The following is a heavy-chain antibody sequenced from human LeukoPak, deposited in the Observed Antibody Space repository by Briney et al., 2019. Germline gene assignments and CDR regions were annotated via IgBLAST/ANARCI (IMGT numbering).Heavy chain of an antibody. V-gene: IGHV4-59*02. CDR3: ARAPRKAWFDP. CDR2: TPYSGNT. Sequence: SETLSLTCTVSGGSVSSCYCSWIRQPPGKGLEWIGYTPYSGNTNYNPSLKSRVTMSVDTSRKQFSLRLTSVTAADTAVYYCARAPRKAWFDPWGQGTLVTVSS. D-gene: IGHD1-14*01. J-gene: IGHJ5*02. CDR1: GGSVSSCY.